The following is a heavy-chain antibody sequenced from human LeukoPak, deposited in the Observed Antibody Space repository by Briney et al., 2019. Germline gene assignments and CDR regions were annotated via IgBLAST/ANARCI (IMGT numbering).Heavy chain of an antibody. J-gene: IGHJ6*04. V-gene: IGHV3-48*03. D-gene: IGHD3-10*02. CDR2: ISSSGSTI. CDR1: GFTFSSYE. CDR3: AELGITMIGGV. Sequence: GGSLRLSCAGSGFTFSSYEMNWVRHAPGKRLEWVSYISSSGSTIYYADSVKGRFTISRDNAKNSLYLQMNSLRAEDTAVYYCAELGITMIGGVWGKGTTLTISS.